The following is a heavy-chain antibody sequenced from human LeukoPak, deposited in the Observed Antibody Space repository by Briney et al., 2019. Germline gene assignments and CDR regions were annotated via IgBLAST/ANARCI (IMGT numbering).Heavy chain of an antibody. J-gene: IGHJ3*02. CDR2: IKQDGSEK. CDR3: AGPKGGNAAIDI. V-gene: IGHV3-7*01. CDR1: GFTFSNYW. Sequence: GGSLRLSCAASGFTFSNYWMSWVRQAPGKGLEWVANIKQDGSEKYYVDSVKGQFTISRDNAKNSLYLQMNSLRAEDTAVYYCAGPKGGNAAIDIWGQGTMVTVSS. D-gene: IGHD4-23*01.